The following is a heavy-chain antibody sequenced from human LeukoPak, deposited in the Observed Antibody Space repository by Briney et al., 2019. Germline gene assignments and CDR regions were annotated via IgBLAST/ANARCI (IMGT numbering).Heavy chain of an antibody. CDR2: IKQDGSEK. CDR3: ARDSTITTPSLYYYGMDV. J-gene: IGHJ6*02. CDR1: GFTLSTYG. Sequence: GRSLRLSCAASGFTLSTYGMHWVRQAPGKGLEWVANIKQDGSEKYYVDSVKGRFTISRDNAKNSLYLQMNSLRAEDTAVYYCARDSTITTPSLYYYGMDVWGQGTTVTVSS. D-gene: IGHD5/OR15-5a*01. V-gene: IGHV3-7*01.